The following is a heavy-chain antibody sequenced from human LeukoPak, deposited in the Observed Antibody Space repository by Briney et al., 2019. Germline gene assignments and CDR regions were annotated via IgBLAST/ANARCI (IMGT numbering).Heavy chain of an antibody. CDR3: ARGYQIWSGYHRVYYFDY. V-gene: IGHV1-69*01. D-gene: IGHD3-3*01. J-gene: IGHJ4*02. CDR2: IIPIFGTA. CDR1: GGTFSSYA. Sequence: GASVKVSCKASGGTFSSYAISWVRQAPGQGLEWMGGIIPIFGTANYAQKFQGRVTITADESTSTAYMELSSLRSEDTAVYYCARGYQIWSGYHRVYYFDYWGQGTLVTVSS.